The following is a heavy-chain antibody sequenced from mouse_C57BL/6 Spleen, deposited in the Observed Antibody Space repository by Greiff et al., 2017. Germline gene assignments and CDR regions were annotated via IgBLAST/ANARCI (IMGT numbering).Heavy chain of an antibody. CDR3: ARHYYGSSYGWYFDV. J-gene: IGHJ1*03. CDR2: ISGGGGNT. CDR1: GFTFSSYT. V-gene: IGHV5-9*01. D-gene: IGHD1-1*01. Sequence: EVNLVESGGGLVKPGGSLKLSCAASGFTFSSYTMSWVRQTPEKRLEWVATISGGGGNTYYPDSVKGRFTISRDNAKNTLYLQMSSLRSEDTALYYGARHYYGSSYGWYFDVWGTGTTVTVSS.